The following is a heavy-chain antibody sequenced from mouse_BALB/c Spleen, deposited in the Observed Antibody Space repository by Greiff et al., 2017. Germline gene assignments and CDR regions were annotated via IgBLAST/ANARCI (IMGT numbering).Heavy chain of an antibody. V-gene: IGHV1-87*01. D-gene: IGHD2-1*01. Sequence: VKLQQSGAELARPGASVKLSCKASGYTFTSYWMQWVKQRPGQGLEWIGAIYPGDGDTRYTQKFKGKATLTADKSSSTAYMQLSSLASEDSAVYYCARGGGNYVFDYWGQGTTLTVSS. CDR3: ARGGGNYVFDY. CDR2: IYPGDGDT. J-gene: IGHJ2*01. CDR1: GYTFTSYW.